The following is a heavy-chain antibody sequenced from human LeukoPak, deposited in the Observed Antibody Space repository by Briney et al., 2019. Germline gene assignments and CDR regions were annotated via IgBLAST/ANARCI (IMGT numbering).Heavy chain of an antibody. V-gene: IGHV3-30*18. CDR2: ISYDGRRK. D-gene: IGHD1-20*01. Sequence: QPGGSLRLSCAASGFTFKNYGIHWVRQAPGKGLEWGAVISYDGRRKHYADPVKGRFAISRDNSKNTRYLQVDIRRFEEPAVFFCVKDRGHNFFCMDAGGQGTTVTVSS. CDR3: VKDRGHNFFCMDA. CDR1: GFTFKNYG. J-gene: IGHJ6*02.